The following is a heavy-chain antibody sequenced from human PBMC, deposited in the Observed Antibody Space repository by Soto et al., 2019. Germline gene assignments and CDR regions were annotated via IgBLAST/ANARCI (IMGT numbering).Heavy chain of an antibody. J-gene: IGHJ4*02. CDR2: ISYDGSNK. CDR1: GFTFSSYA. CDR3: ARDSDY. Sequence: PGGSLRLSCAASGFTFSSYAMHWVRQAPGKGLEWVAVISYDGSNKYYADSVKGRFTISRDNSKNTLYLQMNSLRAEDTAVYYCARDSDYWGQGNLVTVSS. V-gene: IGHV3-30-3*01.